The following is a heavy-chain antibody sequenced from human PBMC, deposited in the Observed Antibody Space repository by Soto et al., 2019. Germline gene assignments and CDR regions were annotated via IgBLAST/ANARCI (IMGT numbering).Heavy chain of an antibody. V-gene: IGHV4-34*01. Sequence: SETLSLTCAVYGGSLSGYYWSWIRQPPGKGLEWIGEINHSGSTNYNPSLKSRVTISVDASKNQFPLKLSSVTAADTAVYYCARVGITGTTYYFDYWGQGTLVTVSS. CDR1: GGSLSGYY. J-gene: IGHJ4*02. D-gene: IGHD1-7*01. CDR2: INHSGST. CDR3: ARVGITGTTYYFDY.